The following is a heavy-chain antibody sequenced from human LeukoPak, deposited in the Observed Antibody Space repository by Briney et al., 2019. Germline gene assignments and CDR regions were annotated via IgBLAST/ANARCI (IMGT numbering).Heavy chain of an antibody. V-gene: IGHV1-69-2*01. CDR2: VDPEDGET. Sequence: ATVKISCKVSGYTFTDYYMHWVQQAPGKGLEWIGLVDPEDGETIYAEKFQGRVTITADTSTDTAYMELSSLRSEDTAVYYCATVDVVPAAISLGVNIWGQGTMVTVSS. CDR3: ATVDVVPAAISLGVNI. D-gene: IGHD2-2*01. J-gene: IGHJ3*02. CDR1: GYTFTDYY.